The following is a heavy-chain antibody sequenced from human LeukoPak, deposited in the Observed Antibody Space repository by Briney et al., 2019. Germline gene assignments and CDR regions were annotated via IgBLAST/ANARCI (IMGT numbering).Heavy chain of an antibody. CDR2: IYYSGSS. D-gene: IGHD2-15*01. CDR1: GASISSSSNY. J-gene: IGHJ4*02. CDR3: ARLYCSGGSCYSGLGSADY. Sequence: SEPLTLTCTVSGASISSSSNYWGRIRQPPGKGLEWIGSIYYSGSSYYNPYLKSPVTISVYTYKNQLSLKLRSVTAADTAMYYCARLYCSGGSCYSGLGSADYWGQGTLVSVAS. V-gene: IGHV4-39*01.